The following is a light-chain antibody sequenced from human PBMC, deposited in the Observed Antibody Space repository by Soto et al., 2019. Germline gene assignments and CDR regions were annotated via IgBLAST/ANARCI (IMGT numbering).Light chain of an antibody. J-gene: IGLJ2*01. V-gene: IGLV1-40*01. Sequence: QPVLTQPPSVSGAPGQRVTVSCTGSSSNIGAGYDVHWYQQLPGSAPKLLIYSNSDRPSGVPDRFSGSKSGTSASLAITGLRTDDEADYYCQSYDSSLSALVFGGGTKVTVL. CDR3: QSYDSSLSALV. CDR1: SSNIGAGYD. CDR2: SNS.